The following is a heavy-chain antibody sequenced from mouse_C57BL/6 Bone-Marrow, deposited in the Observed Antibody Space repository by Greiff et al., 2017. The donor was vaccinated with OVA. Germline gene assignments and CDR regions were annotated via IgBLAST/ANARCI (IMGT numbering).Heavy chain of an antibody. CDR3: ARDVITTVVATRDY. J-gene: IGHJ2*01. Sequence: EVKVVESEGGLVQPGSSMKLSCTASGFTFSDYYMAWVRQVPEKGLEWVANINYDGSSTYYLDSLKSRFIISRDNAKNILYLQMSSLKSEDTATYYCARDVITTVVATRDYWGQGTTLTVSS. CDR2: INYDGSST. D-gene: IGHD1-1*01. V-gene: IGHV5-16*01. CDR1: GFTFSDYY.